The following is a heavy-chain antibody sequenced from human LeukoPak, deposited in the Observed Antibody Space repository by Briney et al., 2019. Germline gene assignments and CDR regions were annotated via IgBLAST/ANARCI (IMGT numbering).Heavy chain of an antibody. V-gene: IGHV4-61*02. CDR3: AREWIQVYYFDY. D-gene: IGHD5-18*01. Sequence: SVTLSLTCTVSGGSISSGSYYWSWIRQPAGKGLEWIGRIYTSGSTNYNPSLKSRVTISVDTSKNQFSLKLSSVTAADTAVYYCAREWIQVYYFDYWGQGTLVTVSS. J-gene: IGHJ4*02. CDR2: IYTSGST. CDR1: GGSISSGSYY.